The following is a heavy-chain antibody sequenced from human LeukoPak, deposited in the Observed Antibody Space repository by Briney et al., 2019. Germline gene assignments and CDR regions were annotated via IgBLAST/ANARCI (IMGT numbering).Heavy chain of an antibody. CDR3: ARDDSSGYRCDN. D-gene: IGHD3-22*01. CDR1: GFTFRSYW. Sequence: PGGSLRLSCAASGFTFRSYWMHWVRQGPGRGLVWVSRINGDGSTTNYADSVKGRFTISRDNAKNTLYLQMNSLRAEDTAVYYCARDDSSGYRCDNWGQGTLVTVSS. V-gene: IGHV3-74*01. CDR2: INGDGSTT. J-gene: IGHJ4*02.